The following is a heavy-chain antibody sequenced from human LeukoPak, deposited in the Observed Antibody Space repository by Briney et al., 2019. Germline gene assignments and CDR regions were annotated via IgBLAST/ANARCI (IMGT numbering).Heavy chain of an antibody. V-gene: IGHV3-23*01. CDR1: GFIFTSYA. D-gene: IGHD3-22*01. CDR3: ANYYYDVSGYYHFEN. Sequence: PGGSLRLSCAASGFIFTSYAMSWVRQAPGKGLEWVSGISGGGGSTLYADSVKGRFTISSDRSKSTLFLQMDSLRAEDTALYYCANYYYDVSGYYHFENWSQGTLVTVSS. J-gene: IGHJ4*02. CDR2: ISGGGGST.